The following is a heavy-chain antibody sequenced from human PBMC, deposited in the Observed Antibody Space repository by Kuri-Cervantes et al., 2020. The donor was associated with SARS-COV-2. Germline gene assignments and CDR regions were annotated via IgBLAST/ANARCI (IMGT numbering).Heavy chain of an antibody. D-gene: IGHD6-13*01. J-gene: IGHJ4*02. CDR3: ARFLLAIEQQLGHFDY. Sequence: GGSLRLSCAASGFTFSRYAMHWVRQAPGKGLEWVAVISYDGSNKYYADSVKGRFTISRDNSKNTLYLQMNSLRAEDTAVYYCARFLLAIEQQLGHFDYWGQGTLVTVSS. V-gene: IGHV3-30-3*01. CDR2: ISYDGSNK. CDR1: GFTFSRYA.